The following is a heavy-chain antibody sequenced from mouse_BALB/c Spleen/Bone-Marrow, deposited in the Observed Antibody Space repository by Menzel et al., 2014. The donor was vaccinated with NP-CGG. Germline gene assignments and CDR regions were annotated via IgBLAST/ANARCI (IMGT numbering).Heavy chain of an antibody. Sequence: VQLKESGAELVRSGASVKLSCTASGFNIKDYYMHWVKQGPEQGLEWIGWIDPGNGDTEYAPKFLGKATMTADTSSNTAYLQLSSLTSEDTAVYYCNAEHGNYHYFDYWGQGTTLTVSS. D-gene: IGHD6-1*01. J-gene: IGHJ2*01. CDR3: NAEHGNYHYFDY. CDR1: GFNIKDYY. V-gene: IGHV14-4*02. CDR2: IDPGNGDT.